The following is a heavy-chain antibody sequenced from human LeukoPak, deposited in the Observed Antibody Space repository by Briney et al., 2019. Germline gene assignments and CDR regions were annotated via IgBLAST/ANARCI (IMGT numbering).Heavy chain of an antibody. CDR1: GFTFSSYS. D-gene: IGHD5-24*01. V-gene: IGHV3-21*01. Sequence: GGSLRLSCAASGFTFSSYSMNWVRQAPGKGLEWVSSISSSSSYIYYADSVEGRFTISRDNAKNSPYLQMNSLRAEDTAVYYCARDPPGGDGDNLDYFDYWGQGTLVTVSS. J-gene: IGHJ4*02. CDR3: ARDPPGGDGDNLDYFDY. CDR2: ISSSSSYI.